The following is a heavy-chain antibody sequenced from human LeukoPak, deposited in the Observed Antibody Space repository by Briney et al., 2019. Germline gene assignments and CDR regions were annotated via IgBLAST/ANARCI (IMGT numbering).Heavy chain of an antibody. Sequence: ASVKVSCKVSGYTLTELSMHWVRQAPGKGLEWMGGFYPEDGETIYAQKFQGRVTMTEDTSTDTAYMELSSLRSEDTAVYYCATAHHGIVVVSASNYFDYWGQGTLVTVSS. CDR3: ATAHHGIVVVSASNYFDY. D-gene: IGHD2-21*02. CDR2: FYPEDGET. V-gene: IGHV1-24*01. CDR1: GYTLTELS. J-gene: IGHJ4*02.